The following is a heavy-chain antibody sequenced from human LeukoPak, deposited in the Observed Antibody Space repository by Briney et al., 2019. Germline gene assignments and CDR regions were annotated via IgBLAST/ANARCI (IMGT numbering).Heavy chain of an antibody. CDR3: ARGYCSSTSCAAGWFDP. CDR1: GGSISSYY. Sequence: PAETLSLTCTVSGGSISSYYWSWIRQPPGRGLEWIGYISTSGSTNYNPSLKSRVTISVDTSKNQFSLKLNSVTAADTAVYYCARGYCSSTSCAAGWFDPWGQGTLVTVSS. CDR2: ISTSGST. V-gene: IGHV4-4*09. J-gene: IGHJ5*02. D-gene: IGHD2-2*01.